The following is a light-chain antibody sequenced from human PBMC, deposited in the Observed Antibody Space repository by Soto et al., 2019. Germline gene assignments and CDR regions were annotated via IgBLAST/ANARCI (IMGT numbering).Light chain of an antibody. Sequence: EVVMTQSPVTLSVSPGERATLSCRASQSVSSNLAWYQQKPGQAPRLLIYGASTRAIGIPARFSGSGSGTEFPLSISSLQSEDFAVYYCHQYDDWPLTFGQGTKVDIK. CDR2: GAS. CDR3: HQYDDWPLT. V-gene: IGKV3-15*01. J-gene: IGKJ1*01. CDR1: QSVSSN.